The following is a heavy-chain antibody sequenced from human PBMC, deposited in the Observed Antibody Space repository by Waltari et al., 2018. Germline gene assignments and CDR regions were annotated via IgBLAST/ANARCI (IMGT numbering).Heavy chain of an antibody. D-gene: IGHD4-17*01. CDR2: IYYSGST. CDR1: GGSISRGGYY. CDR3: ARQGDYVLNFDY. J-gene: IGHJ4*02. Sequence: QVQLQESGPGLVKPSQTLSLTCTVSGGSISRGGYYWSWIRQHPGKGLEWIGYIYYSGSTYYNPSLKSRVTISVDTSKNQFSLKLSSVTAADTAVYYCARQGDYVLNFDYWGQGTLVTVSS. V-gene: IGHV4-30-4*08.